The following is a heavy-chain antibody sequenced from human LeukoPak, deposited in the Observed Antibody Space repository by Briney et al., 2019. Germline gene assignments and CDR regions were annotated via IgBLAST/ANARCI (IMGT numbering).Heavy chain of an antibody. CDR3: ARGDYYDSSGYHDY. J-gene: IGHJ4*02. CDR2: INAGNGNT. V-gene: IGHV1-3*01. Sequence: ASVKVSCTASGYTFTSYAMHWVRQAPGQRLEWMGWINAGNGNTKYSQKFQGKVTITRDTSASTAYMELSSLRSEDTAVYYCARGDYYDSSGYHDYWGQGTLVTVSS. D-gene: IGHD3-22*01. CDR1: GYTFTSYA.